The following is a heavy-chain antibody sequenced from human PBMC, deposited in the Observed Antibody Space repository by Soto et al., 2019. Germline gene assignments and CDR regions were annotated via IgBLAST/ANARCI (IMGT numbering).Heavy chain of an antibody. CDR1: GFTFSSYA. CDR3: ANWGKSGSDF. Sequence: GGSLRLSCAASGFTFSSYAMGCVRQAPGKGLEWVSAIRGSGGSTYYADSVKGRFTISRGNSKNTLYLQMNSLRSEDTAVYYCANWGKSGSDFWGQGTLVTVSS. V-gene: IGHV3-23*01. J-gene: IGHJ4*02. D-gene: IGHD1-26*01. CDR2: IRGSGGST.